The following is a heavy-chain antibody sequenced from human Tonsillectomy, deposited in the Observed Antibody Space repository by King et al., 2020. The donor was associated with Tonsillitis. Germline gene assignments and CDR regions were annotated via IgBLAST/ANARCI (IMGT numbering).Heavy chain of an antibody. CDR1: GFALNNYT. J-gene: IGHJ2*01. D-gene: IGHD3-22*01. CDR2: ISTSSHFI. Sequence: VQLVESGGGLVKPGGSLRLSCVASGFALNNYTMHWVRQAPGKGLEWVSSISTSSHFIYHSDSVKGRFAISRDDAKNSVFLHMSSLRAEDTALFYCARDPPVQSSGRSWYFDLWGRGTLVTVSS. CDR3: ARDPPVQSSGRSWYFDL. V-gene: IGHV3-21*01.